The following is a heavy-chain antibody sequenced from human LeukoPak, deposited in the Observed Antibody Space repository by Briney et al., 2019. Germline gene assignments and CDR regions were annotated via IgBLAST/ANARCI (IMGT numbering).Heavy chain of an antibody. CDR2: ISIYNGST. J-gene: IGHJ5*01. D-gene: IGHD1-26*01. CDR1: SSTSDG. Sequence: SSTSDGLGKGVDPPGRRLEWMGWISIYNGSTNYAEKLQGRVTMTTDTSTSTAYMELRSLRSDDTAVYYCARGVRGSDSWGQGTLVTVSS. V-gene: IGHV1-18*04. CDR3: ARGVRGSDS.